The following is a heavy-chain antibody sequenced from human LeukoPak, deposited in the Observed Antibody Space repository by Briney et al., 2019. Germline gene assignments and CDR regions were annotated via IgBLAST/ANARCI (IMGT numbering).Heavy chain of an antibody. CDR3: ARPLASGDSSGYEVYY. D-gene: IGHD3-22*01. V-gene: IGHV5-51*01. CDR1: GYSFTSYW. CDR2: IYSGDSDT. Sequence: GESLKISCKGSGYSFTSYWIGWVRQMPGKGLEWMGIIYSGDSDTRYSPSFQGQVTISADKSISTAYLQSSSLKASDTAMYYCARPLASGDSSGYEVYYWGQGTLVTVSS. J-gene: IGHJ4*02.